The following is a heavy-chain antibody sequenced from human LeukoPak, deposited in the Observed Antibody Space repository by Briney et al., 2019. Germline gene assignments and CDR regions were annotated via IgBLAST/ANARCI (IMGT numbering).Heavy chain of an antibody. J-gene: IGHJ4*02. CDR2: INHSGST. D-gene: IGHD2-15*01. CDR3: AREGLRTLDY. V-gene: IGHV4-34*01. Sequence: PSETLSLTCAVHGGSFSGYYWSWIRQPPGKGLEWIGEINHSGSTNYNPSLKSRVTISVDTSKNQFSLKLSSVTAADTAVYYCAREGLRTLDYWGQGTLVTVSS. CDR1: GGSFSGYY.